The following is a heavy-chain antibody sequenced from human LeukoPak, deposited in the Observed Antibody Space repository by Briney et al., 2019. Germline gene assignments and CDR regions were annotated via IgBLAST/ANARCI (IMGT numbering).Heavy chain of an antibody. CDR3: ARTIVVVVAANINWFDP. D-gene: IGHD2-15*01. CDR2: IIPIFSTA. CDR1: GGTFSSYA. Sequence: SVKVSCKASGGTFSSYAISWVRRAPGQGLEWMGGIIPIFSTANYAQKFQGRVTITADESTSTAYMELSSLRSEDTAVYYCARTIVVVVAANINWFDPWGQGTLVTVSS. V-gene: IGHV1-69*01. J-gene: IGHJ5*02.